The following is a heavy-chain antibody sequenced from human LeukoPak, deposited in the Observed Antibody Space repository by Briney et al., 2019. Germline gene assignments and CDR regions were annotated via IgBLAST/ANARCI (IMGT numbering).Heavy chain of an antibody. CDR1: GYTFTRYG. J-gene: IGHJ6*03. D-gene: IGHD3-16*02. CDR3: ARVVRQKWALYYYYYYMDV. Sequence: GASVKVSCKASGYTFTRYGFTWVRQAPGQGLEWMGWISAYNGNTNYAQKLQGRVTMTTDTSTSTAYMELRSLRSDDTAVYYCARVVRQKWALYYYYYYMDVWGKGTTVTISS. CDR2: ISAYNGNT. V-gene: IGHV1-18*01.